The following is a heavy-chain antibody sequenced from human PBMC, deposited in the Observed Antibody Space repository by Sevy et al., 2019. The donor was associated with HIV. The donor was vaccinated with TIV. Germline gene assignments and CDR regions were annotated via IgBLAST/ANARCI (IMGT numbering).Heavy chain of an antibody. CDR1: GFTFSSYA. CDR3: ARAGDYDYVWGSLPHAFDI. J-gene: IGHJ3*02. CDR2: ISYDGSNK. D-gene: IGHD3-16*01. V-gene: IGHV3-30-3*01. Sequence: GGYLRLSCAASGFTFSSYAMHWVRQAPGKGLEWVVVISYDGSNKYYADSVKGRFTISRDNSKNTLYLQMNSLRAEDTAVYYCARAGDYDYVWGSLPHAFDIWGQGTMVTVSS.